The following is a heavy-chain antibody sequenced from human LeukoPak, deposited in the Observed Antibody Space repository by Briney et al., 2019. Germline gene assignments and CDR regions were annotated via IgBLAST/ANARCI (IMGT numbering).Heavy chain of an antibody. D-gene: IGHD1-26*01. Sequence: ASVKVSCKASGYTFTNYFMHWVRQAPGQGLEWMGIINPSGGSTSYAQEFQGRVTLTRDTSTSTAYMELSSLRSEDTAVYYCARDAFLSGSLSPVDYWGQGSLVTVSS. V-gene: IGHV1-46*01. CDR1: GYTFTNYF. CDR3: ARDAFLSGSLSPVDY. CDR2: INPSGGST. J-gene: IGHJ4*02.